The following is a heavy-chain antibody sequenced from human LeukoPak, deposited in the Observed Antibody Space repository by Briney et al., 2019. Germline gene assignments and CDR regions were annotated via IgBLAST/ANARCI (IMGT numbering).Heavy chain of an antibody. D-gene: IGHD3-22*01. CDR1: GYTFTSYD. CDR2: MNPNSGNT. CDR3: ARPSRSSGYKVWDY. V-gene: IGHV1-8*01. J-gene: IGHJ4*02. Sequence: ASVKVSCKASGYTFTSYDINWVRQATGQGLEWMGWMNPNSGNTGYAQKFQGRVTMTRNTSISTAYMELSSLRSEDTAVYYCARPSRSSGYKVWDYWGQGTLVTVSS.